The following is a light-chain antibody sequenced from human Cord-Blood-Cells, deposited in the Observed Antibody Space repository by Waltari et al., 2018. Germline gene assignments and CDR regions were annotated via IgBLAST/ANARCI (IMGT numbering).Light chain of an antibody. CDR3: SSDTSSSTYV. CDR1: SRDVVGSTS. Sequence: QSALTQPAPVSGSPGQSLPISCTGTSRDVVGSTSASLYQHHPGKAPQLMIFDVRNRPSGVSNRFSGPKSGNTASLTISGLQAEDEADYYCSSDTSSSTYVFGTGTKVTVL. CDR2: DVR. V-gene: IGLV2-14*03. J-gene: IGLJ1*01.